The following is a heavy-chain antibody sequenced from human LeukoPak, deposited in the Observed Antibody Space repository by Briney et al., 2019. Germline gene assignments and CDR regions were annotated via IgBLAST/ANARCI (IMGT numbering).Heavy chain of an antibody. CDR3: ARGGYGGNSPDY. D-gene: IGHD4-23*01. V-gene: IGHV4-59*01. J-gene: IGHJ4*02. Sequence: SETLSLTCTVSGGSISSYYWNWIRQPPGKGLEWIGYIYYSGSTNYNPSLKRRVTISVDTSKNQFPLKLSSVTAAGTAVYYCARGGYGGNSPDYWGQGTLVTVSS. CDR2: IYYSGST. CDR1: GGSISSYY.